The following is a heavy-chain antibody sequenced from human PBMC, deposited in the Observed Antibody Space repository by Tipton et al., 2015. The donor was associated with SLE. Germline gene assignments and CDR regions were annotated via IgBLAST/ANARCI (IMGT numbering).Heavy chain of an antibody. J-gene: IGHJ4*02. CDR3: AKIPGVVSPD. Sequence: GSLRLSCAASRFTFTGYAMCWVRQAPGKGLEWVSTISGRGDNTYYADSVKGRFTISRDNSKKMLYLQMNSLTVEDTAVYYCAKIPGVVSPDWGQGTLVTVSS. CDR2: ISGRGDNT. CDR1: RFTFTGYA. V-gene: IGHV3-23*01. D-gene: IGHD4-23*01.